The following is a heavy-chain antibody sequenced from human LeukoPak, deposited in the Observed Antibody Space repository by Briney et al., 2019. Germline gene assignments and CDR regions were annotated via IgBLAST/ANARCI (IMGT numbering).Heavy chain of an antibody. CDR1: GFTVSSTY. D-gene: IGHD1-1*01. V-gene: IGHV3-53*01. J-gene: IGHJ4*02. CDR2: LYTDDTT. CDR3: ARGGVNYWNPRY. Sequence: GGSLRLSCVASGFTVSSTYMSWVRQAPGKGLEWVSLLYTDDTTYYADSVEGRFTISRDDSKNTIYLQMNSLRAEDTAVYYCARGGVNYWNPRYWGQGTLVTVSS.